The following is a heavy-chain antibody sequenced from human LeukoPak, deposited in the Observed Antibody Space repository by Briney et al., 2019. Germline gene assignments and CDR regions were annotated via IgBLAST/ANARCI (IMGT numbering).Heavy chain of an antibody. CDR1: GFTFSSYG. CDR3: ARDAHYYDSSGYFPAPLDY. V-gene: IGHV3-30*02. CDR2: IRYDGSNK. Sequence: GGSLRLSCAASGFTFSSYGMHWVRQAPGKGLEWVTFIRYDGSNKYYADSVKGRFTISRDNAKNSLYLQMNSLRVEDTAVYYCARDAHYYDSSGYFPAPLDYWGQGTLVTVSS. D-gene: IGHD3-22*01. J-gene: IGHJ4*02.